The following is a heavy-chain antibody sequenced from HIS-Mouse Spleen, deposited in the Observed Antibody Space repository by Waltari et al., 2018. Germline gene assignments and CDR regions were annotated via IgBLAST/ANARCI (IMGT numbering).Heavy chain of an antibody. Sequence: QLQLQESGPGLVKPSETLSLTCTVSGGSISSSSYSWGWIRQHPGKGLEWIGSIYYSWSSYYNPSLKSRVTISVDTSKNQFSLKLSSVTAADTAVYYCAREIPYSSSWYDWYFDLWGRGTLVTVSS. J-gene: IGHJ2*01. CDR1: GGSISSSSYS. CDR2: IYYSWSS. V-gene: IGHV4-39*07. D-gene: IGHD6-13*01. CDR3: AREIPYSSSWYDWYFDL.